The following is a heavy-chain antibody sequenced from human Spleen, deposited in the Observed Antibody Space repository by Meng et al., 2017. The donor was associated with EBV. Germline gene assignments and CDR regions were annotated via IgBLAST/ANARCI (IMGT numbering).Heavy chain of an antibody. V-gene: IGHV1-69*06. J-gene: IGHJ4*02. CDR2: LIPMLGAP. CDR3: ASESGRGYTPDY. CDR1: GGTFNSDA. D-gene: IGHD3-10*01. Sequence: VKWVPVGTEVKKPVSSVEVSFKTPGGTFNSDAISWVRQAPGQGLEWMGGLIPMLGAPNYAQKFQDRVTIVADKSTSIHYMELSSLRSDDTAMYYCASESGRGYTPDYWGRGTLVTVSS.